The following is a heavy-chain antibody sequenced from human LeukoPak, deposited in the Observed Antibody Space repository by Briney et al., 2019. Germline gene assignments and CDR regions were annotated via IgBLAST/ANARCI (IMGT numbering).Heavy chain of an antibody. CDR1: GGSISSSSYN. V-gene: IGHV4-39*01. J-gene: IGHJ5*02. CDR2: IYYTGRT. Sequence: PSETLSLTCTVSGGSISSSSYNWGWIRQPPGKELEWIGNIYYTGRTYYNPSLKSRVTISVDTSKNQFSLKLSSVTAADTAVYFCARHSRGVTSAYYFWIDPWGQGTLVTVSS. D-gene: IGHD2/OR15-2a*01. CDR3: ARHSRGVTSAYYFWIDP.